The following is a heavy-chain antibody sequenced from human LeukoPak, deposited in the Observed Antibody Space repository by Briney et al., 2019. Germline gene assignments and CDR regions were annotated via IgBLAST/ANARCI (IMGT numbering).Heavy chain of an antibody. CDR1: GGSFSGYY. CDR2: TNHSGST. Sequence: SETLSLTCAVYGGSFSGYYWSWSRQPPGKGLEWIGETNHSGSTNYNPSLKSRVTISVDTSKNQFSLKLSSVTAADTAVYYCARGATTRHDFDYWGQGTLVTVSS. D-gene: IGHD1-26*01. J-gene: IGHJ4*02. V-gene: IGHV4-34*01. CDR3: ARGATTRHDFDY.